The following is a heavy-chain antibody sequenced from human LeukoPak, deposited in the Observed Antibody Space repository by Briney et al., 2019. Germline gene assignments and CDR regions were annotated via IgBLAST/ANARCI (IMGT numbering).Heavy chain of an antibody. CDR3: ARLLGPYCSSTSCYEYFDY. V-gene: IGHV5-51*01. Sequence: GGSLKISCKGSGYSFTSYWIGWVRQTPGKGLEWMGIIYPGDSDTRYSPSFQGQVTISADKSISTAYLQWSSLKASDTAMYYCARLLGPYCSSTSCYEYFDYWGQGTLVTVSS. D-gene: IGHD2-2*01. J-gene: IGHJ4*02. CDR1: GYSFTSYW. CDR2: IYPGDSDT.